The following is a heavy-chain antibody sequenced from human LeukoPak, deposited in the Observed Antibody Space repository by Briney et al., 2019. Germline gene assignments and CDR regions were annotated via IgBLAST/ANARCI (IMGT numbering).Heavy chain of an antibody. CDR2: FDPREGET. D-gene: IGHD1-14*01. J-gene: IGHJ5*02. CDR3: ATYYRLYPRNQEPFDP. Sequence: ASVKVSCEVSGYSLTELSMHWVRQAPGKGLEWMGGFDPREGETIYAQKFQGRVTMTEDTSTDTVYMELSSLRSDDTAVFYCATYYRLYPRNQEPFDPWGQGTLVTVSS. V-gene: IGHV1-24*01. CDR1: GYSLTELS.